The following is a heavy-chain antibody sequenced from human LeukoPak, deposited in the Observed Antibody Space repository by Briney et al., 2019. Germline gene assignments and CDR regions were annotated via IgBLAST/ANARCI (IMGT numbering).Heavy chain of an antibody. CDR1: GFTFSSYA. D-gene: IGHD3-10*01. CDR2: IFGSGGST. CDR3: ARDGYYGSGSYSSNDAFDI. Sequence: PGGSLRLSCAASGFTFSSYAMTWVRQAPGKGLEWVSAIFGSGGSTYYADSVKGRFTISRDNSKNTLYLQMNSLRAEDTAVYYCARDGYYGSGSYSSNDAFDIWGQGTMVTVSS. J-gene: IGHJ3*02. V-gene: IGHV3-23*01.